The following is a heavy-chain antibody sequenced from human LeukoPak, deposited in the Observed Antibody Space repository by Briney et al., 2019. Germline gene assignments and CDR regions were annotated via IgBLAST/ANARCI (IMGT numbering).Heavy chain of an antibody. J-gene: IGHJ3*02. D-gene: IGHD3-16*01. V-gene: IGHV1-69*05. CDR3: ARGLHRSGAFDI. Sequence: ASVKVSCKASGGTFSSYAISWVRQAPGQGLEWMGGIIPIFGTANYAQKFQGRVTITTDESTSTAYMELSSLRSEDTAVYYCARGLHRSGAFDIWGQGTMVTVSS. CDR2: IIPIFGTA. CDR1: GGTFSSYA.